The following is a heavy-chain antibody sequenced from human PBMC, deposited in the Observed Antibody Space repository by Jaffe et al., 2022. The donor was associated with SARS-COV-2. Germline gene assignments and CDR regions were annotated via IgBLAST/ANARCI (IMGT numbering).Heavy chain of an antibody. CDR3: ARDSVAAAGTPWFDP. CDR2: ISSSSSTI. J-gene: IGHJ5*02. D-gene: IGHD6-13*01. CDR1: GFTFSSYS. Sequence: EVQLVESGGGLVQPGGSLRLSCAASGFTFSSYSMNWVRQAPGKGLEWVSYISSSSSTIYYADSVKGRFTISRDNAKNSLYLQMNSLRAEDTAVYYCARDSVAAAGTPWFDPWGQGTLVTVSS. V-gene: IGHV3-48*01.